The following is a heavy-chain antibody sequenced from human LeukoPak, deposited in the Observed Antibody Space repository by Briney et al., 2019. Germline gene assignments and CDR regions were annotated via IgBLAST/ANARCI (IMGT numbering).Heavy chain of an antibody. V-gene: IGHV4-61*01. Sequence: SETLSLTCTVSGGSVSSGSYYWTWIRQSPGKGLEWIGNIYYRGSTNYNPSLRSRVTMSVDTSKNQFSLKLSSVTAADTAIYYCAKDFVAAAGRFDYWGQGALVTVSS. CDR2: IYYRGST. J-gene: IGHJ4*02. D-gene: IGHD6-13*01. CDR3: AKDFVAAAGRFDY. CDR1: GGSVSSGSYY.